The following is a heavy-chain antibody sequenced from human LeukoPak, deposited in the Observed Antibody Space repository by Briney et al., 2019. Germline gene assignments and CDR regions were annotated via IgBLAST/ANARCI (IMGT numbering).Heavy chain of an antibody. D-gene: IGHD3-22*01. CDR2: INPSSGGT. Sequence: ASVKVSCKASGYTFTSYYMHWVRQAPGQGLEWMGIINPSSGGTSYAQKFQGRVTMTRDTSTSTAYMELSSLRSEDTAVYYCARGATPYDYYDSSEDFHHWGQGTLVTVSS. J-gene: IGHJ1*01. CDR1: GYTFTSYY. V-gene: IGHV1-46*01. CDR3: ARGATPYDYYDSSEDFHH.